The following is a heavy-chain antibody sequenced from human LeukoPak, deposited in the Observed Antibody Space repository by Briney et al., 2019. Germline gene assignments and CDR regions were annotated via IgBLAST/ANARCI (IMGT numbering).Heavy chain of an antibody. CDR3: AKDKGSGRGWNAFDI. Sequence: GRXLRLSCAASGVTFDDYAVHGVRQAPGKGVERGSGISWNRGSIVYADSVKGRFTISRDNDKNTLYVEMNSLRGEDRALYYCAKDKGSGRGWNAFDIWGQGTMVTVSS. J-gene: IGHJ3*02. D-gene: IGHD2-15*01. V-gene: IGHV3-9*01. CDR2: ISWNRGSI. CDR1: GVTFDDYA.